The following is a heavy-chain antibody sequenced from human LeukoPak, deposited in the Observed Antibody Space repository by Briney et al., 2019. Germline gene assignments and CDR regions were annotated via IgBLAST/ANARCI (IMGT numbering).Heavy chain of an antibody. CDR1: GYTFTSYG. CDR3: ARDLAGYSSGWYFE. V-gene: IGHV1-18*01. CDR2: ISAYNGNT. D-gene: IGHD6-19*01. J-gene: IGHJ4*02. Sequence: ASVTVSCTASGYTFTSYGISWVRQAPGQGLEWIGWISAYNGNTNYAQKLQGRVTMTTDTSTSTAYMELRSLRSDDTAVYYCARDLAGYSSGWYFEWGQGTLVTVS.